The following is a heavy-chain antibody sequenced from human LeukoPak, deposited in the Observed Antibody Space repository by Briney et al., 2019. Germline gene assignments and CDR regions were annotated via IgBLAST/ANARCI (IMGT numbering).Heavy chain of an antibody. D-gene: IGHD2-21*02. CDR2: IYYSGST. Sequence: SETLSLTCTVSGGSISSGGYYWSWIRQHPGKGPEWIGYIYYSGSTYYNPSLKSRVTISADTSKNQFSLKLSSVTAADTAVYYCARGGGPTYCGGDCSDAFDIWGQGTMVTVSS. CDR1: GGSISSGGYY. V-gene: IGHV4-31*03. J-gene: IGHJ3*02. CDR3: ARGGGPTYCGGDCSDAFDI.